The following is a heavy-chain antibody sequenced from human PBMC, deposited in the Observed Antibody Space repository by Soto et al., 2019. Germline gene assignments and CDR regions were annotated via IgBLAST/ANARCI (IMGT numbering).Heavy chain of an antibody. CDR3: ARDRGGYDY. CDR1: GFTFSSYS. D-gene: IGHD1-26*01. J-gene: IGHJ4*02. V-gene: IGHV3-21*01. Sequence: GGSLRLSCAASGFTFSSYSMNWVRQAPGKGREWVASISSSSSYIYYAHSVKGRFTISTDNAKNSLYLQMNSLRAEDTAVYYCARDRGGYDYWGQGTLVTVSS. CDR2: ISSSSSYI.